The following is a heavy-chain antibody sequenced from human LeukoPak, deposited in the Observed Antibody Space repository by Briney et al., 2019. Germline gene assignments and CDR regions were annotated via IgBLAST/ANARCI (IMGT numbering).Heavy chain of an antibody. Sequence: PSETLSLTCTVSGYSISSGYYWGGIRQPPGKGLEWFGSIYHSGSTYYNPSLKSRVTISVDTSKNQFSLKLSSVTAADTAVYYCARRGGVVLDYWGQGTLVTVSS. CDR2: IYHSGST. D-gene: IGHD3-3*01. V-gene: IGHV4-38-2*02. J-gene: IGHJ4*02. CDR3: ARRGGVVLDY. CDR1: GYSISSGYY.